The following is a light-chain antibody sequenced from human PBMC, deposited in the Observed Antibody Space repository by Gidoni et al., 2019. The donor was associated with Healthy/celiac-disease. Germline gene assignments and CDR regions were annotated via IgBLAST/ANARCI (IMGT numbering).Light chain of an antibody. V-gene: IGKV1-39*01. J-gene: IGKJ2*01. CDR3: QQSYSTPHT. CDR2: AAS. CDR1: QSISSY. Sequence: DNQMTQSPSSLSASVGDRVTITCRASQSISSYLNWYQQKPGKAPKLLIYAASSLQSGVTARFSGSGSGTDFTLTISSLQPEDFATYYCQQSYSTPHTFGQGTKLEIK.